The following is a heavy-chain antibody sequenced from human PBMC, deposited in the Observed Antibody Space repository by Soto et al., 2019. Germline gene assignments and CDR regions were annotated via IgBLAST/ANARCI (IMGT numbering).Heavy chain of an antibody. J-gene: IGHJ4*02. CDR3: ARAGGNWNDGGGFDY. CDR2: LYTGGTA. V-gene: IGHV3-53*02. CDR1: GFTVSSNH. D-gene: IGHD1-1*01. Sequence: EVQLVETGGGLIQPGGSLRLSCAASGFTVSSNHMSWVRQAPGKGLEWVSVLYTGGTAYHADSVKGRFTISRDNSQNTLYRQMDSLTAEDTAVYSCARAGGNWNDGGGFDYWGQGTLVTVSS.